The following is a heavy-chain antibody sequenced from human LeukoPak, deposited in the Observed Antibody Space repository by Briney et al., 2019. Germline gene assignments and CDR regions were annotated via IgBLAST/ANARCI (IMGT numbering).Heavy chain of an antibody. CDR2: ISGSGGRT. J-gene: IGHJ4*02. CDR3: AKTALAVAGIVPVESELDY. D-gene: IGHD6-19*01. V-gene: IGHV3-23*01. CDR1: GFIFSSYA. Sequence: PGGSLRLSCAASGFIFSSYAMSWVRLAPGKGLEWISVISGSGGRTDYADAVKGRCTISRDNSKNTLYLQMNSLRAEDTAVYYCAKTALAVAGIVPVESELDYWGQGTLVTVSS.